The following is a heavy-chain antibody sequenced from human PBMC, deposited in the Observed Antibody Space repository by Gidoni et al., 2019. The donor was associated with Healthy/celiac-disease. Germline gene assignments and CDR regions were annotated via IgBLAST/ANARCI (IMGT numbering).Heavy chain of an antibody. D-gene: IGHD6-13*01. CDR2: IYYSGST. Sequence: QLQLQESGPGLVKPSETLSLTCTVSGGSISRSSYYWGWIRQPPGKGLEWIGSIYYSGSTYYNPSLKSRVTISVDTSKNQFSLKLSSVTAADTAVYYCARRWGIAAAGTIWFDPWGQGTLVTVSS. CDR3: ARRWGIAAAGTIWFDP. CDR1: GGSISRSSYY. V-gene: IGHV4-39*01. J-gene: IGHJ5*02.